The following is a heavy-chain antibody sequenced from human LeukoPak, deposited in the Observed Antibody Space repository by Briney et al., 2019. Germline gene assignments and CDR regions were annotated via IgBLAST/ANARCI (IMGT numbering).Heavy chain of an antibody. V-gene: IGHV4-59*01. Sequence: SETLSLTCTVSGGSINSYYWSWIRQPPEKGLEWIGYIYYSGSTKYNPSLKSRVTISIDTSKNQFSLQLSSVTAADTTVYYCARGYDSSGYYPSWGQGTLVTVSS. D-gene: IGHD3-22*01. J-gene: IGHJ4*02. CDR2: IYYSGST. CDR3: ARGYDSSGYYPS. CDR1: GGSINSYY.